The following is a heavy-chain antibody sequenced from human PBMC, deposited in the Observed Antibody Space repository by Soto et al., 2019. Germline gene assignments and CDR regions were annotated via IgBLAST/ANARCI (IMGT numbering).Heavy chain of an antibody. D-gene: IGHD3-16*01. V-gene: IGHV2-5*01. CDR2: IYWNADR. J-gene: IGHJ6*02. CDR3: IYRRPLYAYHGLDV. CDR1: WFSRTGGGVG. Sequence: XGGTVVHPQHPRPLTCTFSWFSRTGGGVGGDWIGQPPGRSLDWLAAIYWNADRRLTPSLESRLTITKDTSKNQVVLIMTNMDPVDTATHYCIYRRPLYAYHGLDVCGQGTTVTVSS.